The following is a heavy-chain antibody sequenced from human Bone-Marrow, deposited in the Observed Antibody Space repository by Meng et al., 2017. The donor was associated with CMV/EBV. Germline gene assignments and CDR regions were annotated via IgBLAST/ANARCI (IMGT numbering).Heavy chain of an antibody. CDR1: SISSNSYY. Sequence: SISSNSYYWGWIRQPPGKGLEWIGNIYYSGSTYYNPSLKSRVAISVDTSKNQFSLKLSSVTAADTAMYYCARIYMVRGVIISPPGYWGQGTLVTVSS. J-gene: IGHJ4*02. V-gene: IGHV4-39*07. CDR3: ARIYMVRGVIISPPGY. CDR2: IYYSGST. D-gene: IGHD3-10*01.